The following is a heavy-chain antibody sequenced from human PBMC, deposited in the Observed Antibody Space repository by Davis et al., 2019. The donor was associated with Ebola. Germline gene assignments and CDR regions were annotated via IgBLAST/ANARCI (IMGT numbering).Heavy chain of an antibody. CDR1: GFTFSSHS. D-gene: IGHD4-17*01. CDR3: AKDFRAVTTYLPSQ. CDR2: ISSSSSYI. J-gene: IGHJ4*02. V-gene: IGHV3-21*04. Sequence: GESLKISCAAPGFTFSSHSMNSVRQAPGKGLEWVSSISSSSSYIYYADSVKGRFTISRDNSKNTLYLQMKSLRAEDTAVYYCAKDFRAVTTYLPSQWGQGTLVTVSS.